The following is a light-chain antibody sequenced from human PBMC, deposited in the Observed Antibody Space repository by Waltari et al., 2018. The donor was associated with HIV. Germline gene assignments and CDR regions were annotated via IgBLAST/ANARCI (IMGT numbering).Light chain of an antibody. CDR3: MQGTYWPPWT. CDR1: QGLASSDGHTY. Sequence: DIVMTQSPLFLPVTLGQPASISCRSSQGLASSDGHTYLNWFQQRPGQSPRRLIYKVSNRDSGVPDRFSGSGSGTDFTLKISRVEAEDVGVYYCMQGTYWPPWTFGQGTKVEIK. V-gene: IGKV2-30*01. J-gene: IGKJ1*01. CDR2: KVS.